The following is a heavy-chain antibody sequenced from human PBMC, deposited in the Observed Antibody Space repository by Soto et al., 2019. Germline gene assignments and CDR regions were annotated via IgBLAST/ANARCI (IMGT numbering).Heavy chain of an antibody. CDR2: ILHDETP. CDR1: GFTFSTYA. V-gene: IGHV3-23*01. D-gene: IGHD2-21*01. CDR3: AKDLFPTSGQRFFFES. J-gene: IGHJ4*02. Sequence: GGSLRLSCAASGFTFSTYAMTWVRQAPGRGLEWVSTILHDETPFYTDSVKGRFTISRDNVRGTLYLQMNGLRVEDAALYFCAKDLFPTSGQRFFFESWGQGSLVTVSS.